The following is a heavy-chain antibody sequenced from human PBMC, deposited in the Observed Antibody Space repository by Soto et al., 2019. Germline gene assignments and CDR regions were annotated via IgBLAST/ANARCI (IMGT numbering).Heavy chain of an antibody. CDR1: GGSFSGYY. V-gene: IGHV4-34*01. CDR2: INHSGST. CDR3: ARGLLLPCSSTSCYGRYYYYYYYMDV. Sequence: PSETLSLTCAVYGGSFSGYYWSWIRQPPGKGLEWIGEINHSGSTNYNPSIKSRVTISVDTSKNQFSLKLSSVTAADTAVYYSARGLLLPCSSTSCYGRYYYYYYYMDVWGKGTTVTVSS. J-gene: IGHJ6*03. D-gene: IGHD2-2*01.